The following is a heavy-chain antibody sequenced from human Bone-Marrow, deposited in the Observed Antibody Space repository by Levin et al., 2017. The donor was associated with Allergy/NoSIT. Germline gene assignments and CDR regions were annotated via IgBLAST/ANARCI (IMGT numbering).Heavy chain of an antibody. CDR3: AVSELVGVTAGFDI. J-gene: IGHJ3*02. Sequence: GESLKISCIASGILVTTKYMTWVRQAPGKGLEWVSVIYSGSSSIYADSVKGRFIISRDKSTNTVFLQMNNLRGEDTAVYYCAVSELVGVTAGFDIWGQGTMVTVSS. CDR1: GILVTTKY. CDR2: IYSGSSS. V-gene: IGHV3-53*01. D-gene: IGHD1-26*01.